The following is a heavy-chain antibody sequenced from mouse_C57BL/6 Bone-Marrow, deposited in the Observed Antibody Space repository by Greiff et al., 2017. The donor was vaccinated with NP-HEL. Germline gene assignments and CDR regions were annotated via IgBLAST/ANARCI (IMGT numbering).Heavy chain of an antibody. CDR2: ILPGSGST. J-gene: IGHJ4*01. CDR1: GYTFTGYW. Sequence: VQMEQSGAELMKPGASVKLSCKATGYTFTGYWIEWVKQRPGHGLEWIGEILPGSGSTNDNEKFKGKATFTADTSSNTAYMQLSSLTTEDSAIYYCASSWDGAMDYWGQGTSVTVSS. D-gene: IGHD4-1*01. V-gene: IGHV1-9*01. CDR3: ASSWDGAMDY.